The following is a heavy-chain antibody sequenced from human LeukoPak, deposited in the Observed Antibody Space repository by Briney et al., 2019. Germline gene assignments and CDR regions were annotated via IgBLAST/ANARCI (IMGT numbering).Heavy chain of an antibody. CDR1: GFTFSSYA. Sequence: GGSLRLSCAASGFTFSSYAMSWVRQAPGKGLEWVSAISGSGGNTYYADSVKGRFTISRDHSKTTLFLQMNSLRAEDTAVYYCAKALYGDYGRFDYWGQGTLVTVSS. V-gene: IGHV3-23*01. J-gene: IGHJ4*02. CDR2: ISGSGGNT. CDR3: AKALYGDYGRFDY. D-gene: IGHD4-17*01.